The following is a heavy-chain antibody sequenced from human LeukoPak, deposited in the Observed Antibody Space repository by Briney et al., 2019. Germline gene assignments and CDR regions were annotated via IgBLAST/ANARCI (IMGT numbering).Heavy chain of an antibody. CDR1: GGSVSSDSYY. CDR2: IYYSGST. V-gene: IGHV4-61*01. Sequence: SETLSLTCTVSGGSVSSDSYYWSWIRQPPGKGLAWIGYIYYSGSTNYNPSLKSRVTISVDTSKNQFSLKLSSVTAADTAVYYCASLREFCSSTNCYKFFDLWGRGTLVTVSS. D-gene: IGHD2-2*02. CDR3: ASLREFCSSTNCYKFFDL. J-gene: IGHJ2*01.